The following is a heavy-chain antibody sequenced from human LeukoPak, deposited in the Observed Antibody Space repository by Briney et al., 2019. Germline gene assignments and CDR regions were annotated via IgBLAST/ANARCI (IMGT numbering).Heavy chain of an antibody. CDR2: ISGSGGST. CDR1: GFTFSNYA. V-gene: IGHV3-23*01. D-gene: IGHD3-10*01. J-gene: IGHJ4*02. Sequence: GGSLRLSCAASGFTFSNYAMTWVRQAPGKGLEWVSAISGSGGSTYYADSVKGRFTISRDNSKNTLYLQMNSLRAEDTAVYYCAKVALWFGEPKYYFDYWGQGTLVTVSS. CDR3: AKVALWFGEPKYYFDY.